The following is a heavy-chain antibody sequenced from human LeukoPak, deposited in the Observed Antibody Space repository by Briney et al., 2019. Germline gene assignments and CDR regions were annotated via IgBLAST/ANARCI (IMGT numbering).Heavy chain of an antibody. V-gene: IGHV3-21*01. CDR2: ISSSSSYI. CDR3: ARDRIGYGDSVDY. CDR1: GFTFSSYS. J-gene: IGHJ4*02. Sequence: GGSLRLSCAASGFTFSSYSMNWVRQAPGKGLEWVSSISSSSSYIYYADSVKGRFTISRDNAKNSLYLQMNSLRAGDTAVYYCARDRIGYGDSVDYWGQGTLVTVSS. D-gene: IGHD4-17*01.